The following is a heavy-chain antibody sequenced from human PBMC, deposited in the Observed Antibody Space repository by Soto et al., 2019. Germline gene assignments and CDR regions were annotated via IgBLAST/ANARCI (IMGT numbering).Heavy chain of an antibody. D-gene: IGHD1-26*01. J-gene: IGHJ5*02. Sequence: SETLSLTCTVSGGSINSYYWSWIRQPPGKGLEWIGYIYYLGNTAYNPSLKSRVTISVDTSKNQFSLKLSSVTAADTAVYYCARVESYGGSYAVDWFDPWGQGTLVTVSS. V-gene: IGHV4-59*12. CDR2: IYYLGNT. CDR1: GGSINSYY. CDR3: ARVESYGGSYAVDWFDP.